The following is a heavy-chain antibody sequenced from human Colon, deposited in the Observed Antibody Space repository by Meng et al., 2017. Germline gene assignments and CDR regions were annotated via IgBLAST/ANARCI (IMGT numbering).Heavy chain of an antibody. CDR3: ARDHYYDSRGYSDWFDP. CDR2: IWTSGRS. CDR1: GTCIAIPPSY. V-gene: IGHV4-61*02. Sequence: QVQRPRSCPGLLQPQGALCAPLTLDGTCIAIPPSYWVWFRTTAGKVLELNGRIWTSGRSGYIPSLKSRVTLSVDRSRTQFFLRLSSVTAADTAVYFCARDHYYDSRGYSDWFDPWGQGTLVTVSS. D-gene: IGHD3-22*01. J-gene: IGHJ5*02.